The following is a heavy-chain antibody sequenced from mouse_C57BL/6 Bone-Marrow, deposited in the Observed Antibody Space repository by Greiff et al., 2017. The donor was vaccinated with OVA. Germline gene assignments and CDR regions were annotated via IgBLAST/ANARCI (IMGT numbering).Heavy chain of an antibody. CDR3: ARWIYYDYEFDY. J-gene: IGHJ2*01. CDR2: IHPNSGST. V-gene: IGHV1-64*01. D-gene: IGHD2-4*01. Sequence: VQLQQPGAELVKPGASVKLSCKASGYTFTSYWMHWVKQRPGQGLEWIGMIHPNSGSTNYNEKFKSKATLTVDKSSSTAYMQLSSLTSEDSAVYCCARWIYYDYEFDYWGQGTTLTVSS. CDR1: GYTFTSYW.